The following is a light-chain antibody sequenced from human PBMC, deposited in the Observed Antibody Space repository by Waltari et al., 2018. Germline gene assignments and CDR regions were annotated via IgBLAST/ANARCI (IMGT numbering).Light chain of an antibody. Sequence: EIVLTQSPATLSLSPGEIATLSCRASQSVRVYLAWYQQKPGQAPSLLIYDTSNRASGTPDRFSGSGSGTDFSLSISSLEPEDFAVYYCQQRHNWPLTFGGGTKVEIK. J-gene: IGKJ4*01. CDR2: DTS. CDR3: QQRHNWPLT. CDR1: QSVRVY. V-gene: IGKV3-11*01.